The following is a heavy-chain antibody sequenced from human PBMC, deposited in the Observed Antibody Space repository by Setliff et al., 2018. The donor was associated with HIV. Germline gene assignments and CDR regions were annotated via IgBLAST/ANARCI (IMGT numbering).Heavy chain of an antibody. CDR2: IIPIFGTP. D-gene: IGHD3-10*01. V-gene: IGHV1-69*05. CDR1: GDTFSSYV. Sequence: SVKVSCKASGDTFSSYVISWVRQAPGQGLEWMGGIIPIFGTPNYAQRFQGRVTITTDESTSTAYMDLSSLRSEDTVVYYCARGDYYGSGNYPPPYYFDYWGQGTPVTVSS. CDR3: ARGDYYGSGNYPPPYYFDY. J-gene: IGHJ4*02.